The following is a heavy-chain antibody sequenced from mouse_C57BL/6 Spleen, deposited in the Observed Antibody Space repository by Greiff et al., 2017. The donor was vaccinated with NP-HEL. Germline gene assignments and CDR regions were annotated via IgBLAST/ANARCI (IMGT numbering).Heavy chain of an antibody. Sequence: QVQLQQPGAELVKPGASVKLSCKASGYTFTSYWMHWVKQRPGQGLEWIGMIHPNSGSTNYNEKFKSKATLTVDNSSSTAYMQLSSLTSEDSAVYYFACSKGYAMDYWGQGTSVTVSS. D-gene: IGHD1-1*01. V-gene: IGHV1-64*01. J-gene: IGHJ4*01. CDR1: GYTFTSYW. CDR3: ACSKGYAMDY. CDR2: IHPNSGST.